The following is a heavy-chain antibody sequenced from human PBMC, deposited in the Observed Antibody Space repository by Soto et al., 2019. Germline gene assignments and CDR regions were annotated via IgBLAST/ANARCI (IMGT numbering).Heavy chain of an antibody. CDR1: GFTVTSHY. Sequence: GGSLRLSCAASGFTVTSHYMSWVRQAPGKGLEWVSVIYSGGSTYYAVSVKGRFTISRDNSKNTLYLQMNSLRAEDTAVYYCARDLYFDYWGQGTLVTV. V-gene: IGHV3-66*01. CDR2: IYSGGST. J-gene: IGHJ4*02. CDR3: ARDLYFDY.